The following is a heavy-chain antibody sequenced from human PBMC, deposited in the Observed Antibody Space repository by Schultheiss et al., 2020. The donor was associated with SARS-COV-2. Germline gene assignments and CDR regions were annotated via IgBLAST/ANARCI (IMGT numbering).Heavy chain of an antibody. D-gene: IGHD5-18*01. V-gene: IGHV3-9*01. CDR2: ISWNSGSI. CDR3: ARSGGTAQYYYYYGMDV. J-gene: IGHJ6*02. CDR1: GFTFDDYA. Sequence: GGSLRLSCAASGFTFDDYAMHWVRQAPGKGLEWVSGISWNSGSIGYADSVKGRFTISRDNAKNSLYLQMNSLRAEDTAVYYCARSGGTAQYYYYYGMDVWGQGTTVTVAS.